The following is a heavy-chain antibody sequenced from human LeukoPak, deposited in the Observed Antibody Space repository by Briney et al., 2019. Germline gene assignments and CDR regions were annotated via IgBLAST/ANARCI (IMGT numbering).Heavy chain of an antibody. D-gene: IGHD1-26*01. CDR1: GFTFSNYA. J-gene: IGHJ4*02. CDR3: AKDQSGAAY. V-gene: IGHV3-23*01. CDR2: ISGGGDGP. Sequence: GGSLRLSCAASGFTFSNYAMSWVRQAPRKGLEWVSTISGGGDGPYYADSVKGRFTTSRDNSKNTMYLQMNSLRAEDTAVYYCAKDQSGAAYWGQGTLVTVSS.